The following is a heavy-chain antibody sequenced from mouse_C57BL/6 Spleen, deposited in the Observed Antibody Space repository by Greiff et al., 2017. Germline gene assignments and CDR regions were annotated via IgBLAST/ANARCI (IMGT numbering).Heavy chain of an antibody. CDR2: INYDGSST. Sequence: DVHLVESEGGLVQPGSSMKLSCTASGFTFSDYYMAWVRQVPEKGLEWVANINYDGSSTYYLDSLKSRFIISRDNAKNILYLQMSSLKSEDTATYYCARGGLLSDYAMDYWGQGTSVTVSS. V-gene: IGHV5-16*01. J-gene: IGHJ4*01. CDR3: ARGGLLSDYAMDY. D-gene: IGHD2-10*01. CDR1: GFTFSDYY.